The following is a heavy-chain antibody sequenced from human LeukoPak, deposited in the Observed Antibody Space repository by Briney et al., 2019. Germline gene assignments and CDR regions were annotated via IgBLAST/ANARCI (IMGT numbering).Heavy chain of an antibody. J-gene: IGHJ4*02. CDR1: GYTLTELS. CDR3: ATGLVLRFLEWPGPTNS. CDR2: FDPEDGET. D-gene: IGHD3-3*01. V-gene: IGHV1-24*01. Sequence: ASVKVSCKVSGYTLTELSMHWVRQAPGKGPEWVGGFDPEDGETIYAQKFQGRVTMTEDTSTDTAYMELSSLRSEDTAVYYCATGLVLRFLEWPGPTNSWGQGTLVTVSS.